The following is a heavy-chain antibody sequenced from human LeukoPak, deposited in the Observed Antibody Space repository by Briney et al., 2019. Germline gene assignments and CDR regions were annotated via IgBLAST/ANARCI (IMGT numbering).Heavy chain of an antibody. CDR2: ISAYNGNT. J-gene: IGHJ4*02. D-gene: IGHD3-22*01. V-gene: IGHV1-18*01. CDR3: ARGDGYYYDSSGYNDY. Sequence: GASVKVSCKASGYTFTSYGISWVRQAPGQGLELMGWISAYNGNTNYAQKLQGRVTITTDESTSTAYMELSSLRSEDTAVYYCARGDGYYYDSSGYNDYWGQGTLVTVSS. CDR1: GYTFTSYG.